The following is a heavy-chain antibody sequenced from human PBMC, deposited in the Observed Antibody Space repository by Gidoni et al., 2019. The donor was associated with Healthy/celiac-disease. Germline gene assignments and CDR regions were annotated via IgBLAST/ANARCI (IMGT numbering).Heavy chain of an antibody. CDR2: FNQSGST. D-gene: IGHD6-19*01. CDR3: ARGGGAVTGRRDYYGMDV. V-gene: IGHV4-34*01. CDR1: GGSFSGYY. Sequence: QVQLQQWGAGLLKPSETLSLTCAVYGGSFSGYYWSGIRPPPGKGLAWIGKFNQSGSTNYNPYLKGRVTISVDKSKNQFSLKLSSVTAADTAVYYCARGGGAVTGRRDYYGMDVWGQGTTVTVSS. J-gene: IGHJ6*02.